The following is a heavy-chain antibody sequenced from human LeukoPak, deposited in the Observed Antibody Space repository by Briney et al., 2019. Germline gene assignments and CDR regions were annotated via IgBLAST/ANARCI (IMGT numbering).Heavy chain of an antibody. Sequence: PSETLSLTCTVSGGSISSGGYYWSWIRQPPGKGLEWIGYIYHSGSTYYNPSLKSRVTISVDRSKNQFSLKLSSVTAAGTAVYYCARASSSFTFDYWGQGTLVTVSS. D-gene: IGHD6-13*01. CDR2: IYHSGST. CDR1: GGSISSGGYY. CDR3: ARASSSFTFDY. V-gene: IGHV4-30-2*01. J-gene: IGHJ4*02.